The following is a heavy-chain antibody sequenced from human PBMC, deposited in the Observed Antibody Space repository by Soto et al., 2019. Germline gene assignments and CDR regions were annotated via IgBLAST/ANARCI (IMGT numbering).Heavy chain of an antibody. D-gene: IGHD3-22*01. CDR1: GGSISSSSYY. J-gene: IGHJ4*02. V-gene: IGHV4-39*01. CDR2: IYYSGST. Sequence: QLQLQESGPGLVKPSETLSLTCTVSGGSISSSSYYWGWIRQPPGKGLEWIGSIYYSGSTYYNPSLKSRVTISVDTSKNQFSLKLSSVTAADTAVYYCARYRRDYDKQFWGQGTLVTVSS. CDR3: ARYRRDYDKQF.